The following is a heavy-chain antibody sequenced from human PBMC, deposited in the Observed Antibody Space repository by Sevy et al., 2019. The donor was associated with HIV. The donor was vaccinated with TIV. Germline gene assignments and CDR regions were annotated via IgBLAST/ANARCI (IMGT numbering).Heavy chain of an antibody. D-gene: IGHD2-2*01. CDR2: ISSSGSTI. CDR1: GFTFSDYY. CDR3: GSGLVPAARKDAFDI. V-gene: IGHV3-11*01. Sequence: GGSLRLSCAASGFTFSDYYMSWIRQAPGKGLEWVSYISSSGSTIYYADSVKGRFTISRDNAKNSLYLQMNSLRAEDTAVYYCGSGLVPAARKDAFDIWGQGTMVTVSS. J-gene: IGHJ3*02.